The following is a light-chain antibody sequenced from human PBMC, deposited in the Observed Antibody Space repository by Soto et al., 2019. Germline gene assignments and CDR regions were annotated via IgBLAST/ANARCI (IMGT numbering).Light chain of an antibody. CDR1: QTVLHRPTNNNY. J-gene: IGKJ1*01. V-gene: IGKV4-1*01. CDR2: WAS. CDR3: QQYNTFAWT. Sequence: DFVMTQSPDSLAVSLGERATINCRSSQTVLHRPTNNNYLAWFQQKAGQLPRLLIYWASTRESGVPDRFSGSGSGTDFTLTISSLQAEDVAVYYCQQYNTFAWTFGQGTKVEI.